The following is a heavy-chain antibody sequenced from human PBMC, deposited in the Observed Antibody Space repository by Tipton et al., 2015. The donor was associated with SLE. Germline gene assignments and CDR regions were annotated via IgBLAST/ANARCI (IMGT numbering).Heavy chain of an antibody. D-gene: IGHD2-15*01. J-gene: IGHJ3*02. CDR2: ISSSSSYT. CDR3: ARDRGHLGYCSGGSCYYVPFDI. V-gene: IGHV3-11*05. Sequence: GSLRLSCAASGFTFSDYYMSWIRQAPGKGLEWVSYISSSSSYTNYADSVKGRFTISRDNAKNSLYLQMNSLRAEDTAVYYCARDRGHLGYCSGGSCYYVPFDIWGQGTMVTVSS. CDR1: GFTFSDYY.